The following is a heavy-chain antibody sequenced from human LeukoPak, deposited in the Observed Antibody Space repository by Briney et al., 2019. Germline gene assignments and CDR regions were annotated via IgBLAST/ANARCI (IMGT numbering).Heavy chain of an antibody. V-gene: IGHV4-59*12. Sequence: SSETLSLTCTVSGGSISSYYWSWIRQPPGKGLEWIGYIYYSGSTNYNPSLKSRVTMSVDTSKNQFSLKLSSVTAADTAVYYCAXXXYYYXSSGFXXXXYMDVWGKGTTVTVSS. J-gene: IGHJ6*03. CDR3: AXXXYYYXSSGFXXXXYMDV. CDR2: IYYSGST. D-gene: IGHD3-22*01. CDR1: GGSISSYY.